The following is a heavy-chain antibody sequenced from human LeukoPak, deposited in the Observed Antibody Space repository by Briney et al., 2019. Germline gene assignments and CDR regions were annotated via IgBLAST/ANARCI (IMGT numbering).Heavy chain of an antibody. CDR3: ARPESESSGSLGAFDV. CDR1: GFSFSSYT. D-gene: IGHD3-22*01. J-gene: IGHJ3*01. Sequence: GGSLRLSCAASGFSFSSYTVNWVRQAPGKGLEWVSSISSGSGYIYYADSVKGRFTISRDNAKNSLYLQMNSLRDEDTAVYYCARPESESSGSLGAFDVWGQGTMVTVSS. V-gene: IGHV3-21*01. CDR2: ISSGSGYI.